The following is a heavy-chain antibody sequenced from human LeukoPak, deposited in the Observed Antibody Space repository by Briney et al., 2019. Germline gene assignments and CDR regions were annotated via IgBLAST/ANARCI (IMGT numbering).Heavy chain of an antibody. CDR2: IYHSGST. V-gene: IGHV4-38-2*01. D-gene: IGHD2-2*01. J-gene: IGHJ5*02. CDR1: GYSISSGYY. Sequence: SETLSLTCAVSGYSISSGYYWGWIRQPPGKGLEWIGSIYHSGSTYYNPSLKSRVTISVDTSKNQFSLKLSSVTAADTAVCYCARHVWPAAEFNWFDPWGQGTLVTVSS. CDR3: ARHVWPAAEFNWFDP.